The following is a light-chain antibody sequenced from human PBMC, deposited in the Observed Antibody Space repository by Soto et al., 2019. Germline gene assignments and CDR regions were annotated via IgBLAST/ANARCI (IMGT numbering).Light chain of an antibody. CDR1: QSVGRY. J-gene: IGKJ4*01. CDR3: QQRSDWPST. CDR2: DAP. Sequence: EIVLTQSPATLSLSPGEGATLSCRASQSVGRYLAWYQQKPGQAPRLLIYDAPKRATGIAARFSGSGSGTDFTLTISSLEPEDFAVYYCQQRSDWPSTFGGGTKVQIK. V-gene: IGKV3-11*01.